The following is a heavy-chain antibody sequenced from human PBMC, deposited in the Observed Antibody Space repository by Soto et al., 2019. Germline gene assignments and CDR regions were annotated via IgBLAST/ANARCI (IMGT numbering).Heavy chain of an antibody. J-gene: IGHJ4*02. CDR3: ARVLGVTTYAY. CDR1: GGSISSYY. CDR2: IYYSGNT. V-gene: IGHV4-59*01. D-gene: IGHD4-17*01. Sequence: SETLSLTCTVSGGSISSYYWSWIRQPPGKGLEWIGYIYYSGNTNYNPSLKSRVIISVDTSKNQFSLKLSSVTAADTAVYYCARVLGVTTYAYWGQGAVVTVSS.